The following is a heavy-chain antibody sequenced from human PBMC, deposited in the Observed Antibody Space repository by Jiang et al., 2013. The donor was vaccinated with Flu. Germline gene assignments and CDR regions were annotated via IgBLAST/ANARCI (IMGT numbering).Heavy chain of an antibody. Sequence: PGLVKPSETLSLTCTVSGGSISDYYWGWIRQPPGKGLEWIGYIYYSATTNYNPSLKSRVTISVDTSNSQFSLKLSSVTAADTAVYYCARLGRARFLEWSPGSMDVWGRGTTVTVSS. J-gene: IGHJ6*04. CDR1: GGSISDYY. CDR3: ARLGRARFLEWSPGSMDV. D-gene: IGHD3-3*01. CDR2: IYYSATT. V-gene: IGHV4-59*08.